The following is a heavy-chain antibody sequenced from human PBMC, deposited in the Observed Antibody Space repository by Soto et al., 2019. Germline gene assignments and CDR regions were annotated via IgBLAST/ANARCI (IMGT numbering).Heavy chain of an antibody. CDR3: ARQRIAAAQYYFDY. D-gene: IGHD6-13*01. J-gene: IGHJ4*02. Sequence: SETLSLTCTFSCGSVISGSYYWTWIRQSPGKGLEWMGYILSTGSTDYNPSLKSRVTVSVDTSKNEFSLKLRSVTAADTAVYYCARQRIAAAQYYFDYWGQGRLVTVSS. V-gene: IGHV4-61*01. CDR1: CGSVISGSYY. CDR2: ILSTGST.